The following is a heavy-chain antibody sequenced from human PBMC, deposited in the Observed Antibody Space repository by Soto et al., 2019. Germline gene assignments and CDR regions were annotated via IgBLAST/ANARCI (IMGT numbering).Heavy chain of an antibody. CDR1: GFSLSTSGVG. CDR3: ARETRRFFDY. V-gene: IGHV2-5*02. D-gene: IGHD4-17*01. CDR2: IYWDDDK. J-gene: IGHJ4*02. Sequence: KESGPTLVNPTQTLTLTCTFSGFSLSTSGVGVGWIRQPPGKALEWLALIYWDDDKRYSPSLKSRLTITKDTSKNQVVLTVTNVDPVDTATYYCARETRRFFDYWGQGTLVTVSS.